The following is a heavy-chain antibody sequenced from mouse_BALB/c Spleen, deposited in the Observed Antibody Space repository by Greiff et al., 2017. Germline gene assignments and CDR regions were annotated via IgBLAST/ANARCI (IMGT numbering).Heavy chain of an antibody. J-gene: IGHJ1*01. Sequence: EVKLMESGGGLVKPGGSLKLSCAASGFTFSSYTMSWVRQTPEKRLEWVATISSGGGNTYYPDSVKGRFTISRDNAKNNLYLQMSSLRSEDTALYYCARYRYERYFDVWGAGTTVTVSS. CDR3: ARYRYERYFDV. CDR2: ISSGGGNT. CDR1: GFTFSSYT. D-gene: IGHD1-1*01. V-gene: IGHV5-9*03.